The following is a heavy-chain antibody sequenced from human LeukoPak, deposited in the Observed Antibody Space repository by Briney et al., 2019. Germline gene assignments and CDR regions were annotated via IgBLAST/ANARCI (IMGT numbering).Heavy chain of an antibody. J-gene: IGHJ4*02. D-gene: IGHD3/OR15-3a*01. Sequence: TSETLSLTCTVSGGSISSSSYYWGWIRQPPGKGLEWIGSIYYSGSTYYNPSLKSRVTISVDTSKNQFSLKLSSVTAADTAVYYCARHARGTGYFDYWGQGTLVTVSS. V-gene: IGHV4-39*01. CDR1: GGSISSSSYY. CDR3: ARHARGTGYFDY. CDR2: IYYSGST.